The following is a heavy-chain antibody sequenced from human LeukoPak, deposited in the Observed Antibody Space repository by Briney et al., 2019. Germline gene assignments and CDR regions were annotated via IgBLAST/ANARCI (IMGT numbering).Heavy chain of an antibody. J-gene: IGHJ4*02. D-gene: IGHD6-19*01. CDR1: GYTVTSYG. Sequence: ASVKVSCKASGYTVTSYGITWVRQAPGQGLEWMGWISAYNGATEYAQNLQGRVTMSTDTSTSTAYMELRSLISDDTAAYYCARDIGASAWDRLGYYWGQGTLVTVSS. CDR2: ISAYNGAT. V-gene: IGHV1-18*04. CDR3: ARDIGASAWDRLGYY.